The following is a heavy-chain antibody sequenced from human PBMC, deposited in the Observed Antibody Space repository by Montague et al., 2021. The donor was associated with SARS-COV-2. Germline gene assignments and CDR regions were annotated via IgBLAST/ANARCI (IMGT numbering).Heavy chain of an antibody. CDR2: IYYSGST. Sequence: SETLSLTCTVSGGSIRSSSYYWGRIRQPPGKGLEWIGNIYYSGSTYYNPSIKSRVTISVDTSKDQFSLNLNSVTVADTSIYFCARPASGIGNAFDVWGQGTMVTVSS. CDR1: GGSIRSSSYY. CDR3: ARPASGIGNAFDV. J-gene: IGHJ3*01. D-gene: IGHD3-10*01. V-gene: IGHV4-39*01.